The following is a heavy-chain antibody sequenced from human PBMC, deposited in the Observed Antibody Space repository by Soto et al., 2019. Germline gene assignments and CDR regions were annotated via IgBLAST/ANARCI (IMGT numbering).Heavy chain of an antibody. CDR3: VRRNVLTVAGIRPFDY. Sequence: LRLSCGASGFTCSVYAMTWVRQAPGKGLEWVSTISGSSGSTYFADSVKGRFTMSRDNSNNTLYLQMNRLRAEDTAVYFCVRRNVLTVAGIRPFDYWGPGTLVTVSS. V-gene: IGHV3-23*01. J-gene: IGHJ4*02. D-gene: IGHD6-19*01. CDR2: ISGSSGST. CDR1: GFTCSVYA.